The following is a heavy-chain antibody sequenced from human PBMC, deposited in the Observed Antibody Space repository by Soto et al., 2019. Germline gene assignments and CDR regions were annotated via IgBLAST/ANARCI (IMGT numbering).Heavy chain of an antibody. CDR1: GFTFSNHG. CDR3: ARRVDYGDFVLDF. J-gene: IGHJ3*01. Sequence: PGGSLRLSCAASGFTFSNHGMTWVRQAPGKGLECVSGISGNGLNTYYADSVKGRFTISRDNSRNRMYLQMNSLRVEDAALYYCARRVDYGDFVLDFSGQGTMVTVSS. CDR2: ISGNGLNT. D-gene: IGHD4-17*01. V-gene: IGHV3-23*01.